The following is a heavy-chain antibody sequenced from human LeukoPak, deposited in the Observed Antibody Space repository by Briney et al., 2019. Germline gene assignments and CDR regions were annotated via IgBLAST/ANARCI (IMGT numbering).Heavy chain of an antibody. CDR2: IYSGGST. J-gene: IGHJ3*01. CDR1: GFTVTNNY. Sequence: GGSLRLSCAASGFTVTNNYMSWVRQAPGKGLEWVSVIYSGGSTSYADSVKGRFTISRDNSKNTLYLQMNSLRADDTAVYYCASQRRVDLGFAFNLWGQGTMVTVSS. V-gene: IGHV3-53*01. CDR3: ASQRRVDLGFAFNL. D-gene: IGHD2-2*01.